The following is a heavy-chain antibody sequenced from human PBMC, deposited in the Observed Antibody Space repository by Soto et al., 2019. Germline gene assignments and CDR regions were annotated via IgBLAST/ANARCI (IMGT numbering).Heavy chain of an antibody. CDR3: ARCIPFCYGIDV. CDR2: ITSNGGNT. CDR1: GFTFSSYA. D-gene: IGHD3-3*02. Sequence: EVQLVESGGGLVQPGGSLRLSCAASGFTFSSYAMHWVRQAPGKGLEYVSAITSNGGNTDYASSVKGRFTISRDNSKNTPYLEVGSLRADDMAVYYCARCIPFCYGIDVWGQGTTVT. V-gene: IGHV3-64*01. J-gene: IGHJ6*02.